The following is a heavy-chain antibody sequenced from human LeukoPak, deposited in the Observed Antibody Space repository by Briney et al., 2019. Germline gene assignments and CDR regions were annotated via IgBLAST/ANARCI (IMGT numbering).Heavy chain of an antibody. V-gene: IGHV5-51*01. J-gene: IGHJ3*02. CDR2: IYPGDSDT. CDR1: GYSFTSYW. CDR3: ARHQYSSGWYLDAFDI. Sequence: GESLQISCKGSGYSFTSYWIGWVRQMPGKGLEWMGIIYPGDSDTRYSPSFQGQITISADKSISTAYLQWSSLKASDTAMYYCARHQYSSGWYLDAFDIWGQGTMVTVSS. D-gene: IGHD6-19*01.